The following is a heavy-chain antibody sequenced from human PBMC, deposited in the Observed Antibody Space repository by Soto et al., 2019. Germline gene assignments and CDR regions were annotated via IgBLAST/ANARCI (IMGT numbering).Heavy chain of an antibody. J-gene: IGHJ4*02. CDR1: GFTFSNDW. Sequence: GGSLRLSCAASGFTFSNDWMHWVRQAPGKGLEWVSRINADGGSTRYADSVRGRFTISRDNAKNTLFLQLNSLRVEDTAIYYCIKVLTRGVGVPRFYFDSWGQGTLVTVSS. CDR2: INADGGST. CDR3: IKVLTRGVGVPRFYFDS. D-gene: IGHD3-9*01. V-gene: IGHV3-74*01.